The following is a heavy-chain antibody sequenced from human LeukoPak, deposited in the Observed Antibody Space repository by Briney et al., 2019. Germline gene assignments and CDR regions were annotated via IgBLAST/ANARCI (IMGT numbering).Heavy chain of an antibody. CDR2: ITGSGSST. D-gene: IGHD5-24*01. CDR1: GFTFSNLA. J-gene: IGHJ5*01. Sequence: PGGSLRLSCAASGFTFSNLAMSWVRQAPGKGLQWVSTITGSGSSTYYADSVKGRFTISRDNSRNTLYLQMNSLRAEDTALYYCAKASGDGYSYNWFDSWGQGTLVTVSS. CDR3: AKASGDGYSYNWFDS. V-gene: IGHV3-23*01.